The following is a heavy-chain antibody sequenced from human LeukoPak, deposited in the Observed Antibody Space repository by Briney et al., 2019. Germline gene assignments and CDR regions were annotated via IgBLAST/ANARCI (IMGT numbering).Heavy chain of an antibody. Sequence: PGGSLRLSCAASGFTFSDYYMSWIRQAPGKGLEWVSYISSSGSTIYYADSVKGRFTISRDNAKNSLYLQMNSLRAEDTAVYYCARVIEVGDFIVGATGEYYFDYWGQGTLVTVSS. V-gene: IGHV3-11*01. D-gene: IGHD1-26*01. CDR1: GFTFSDYY. CDR3: ARVIEVGDFIVGATGEYYFDY. J-gene: IGHJ4*02. CDR2: ISSSGSTI.